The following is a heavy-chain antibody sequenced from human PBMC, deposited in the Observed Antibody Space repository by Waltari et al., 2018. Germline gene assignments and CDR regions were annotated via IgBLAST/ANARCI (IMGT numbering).Heavy chain of an antibody. Sequence: QVQLVASGGGVVQPGRSLRLSCAASGFTFSSYGMHWVRQAPGKGLEWVAVIWYDGSNKYYADSVKSRFIISRDNSKNTLYLQMNSLRAEDTAMYYCAKEGSGSPDYWGQGTLVTVSS. J-gene: IGHJ4*02. D-gene: IGHD1-26*01. CDR1: GFTFSSYG. CDR3: AKEGSGSPDY. CDR2: IWYDGSNK. V-gene: IGHV3-30*18.